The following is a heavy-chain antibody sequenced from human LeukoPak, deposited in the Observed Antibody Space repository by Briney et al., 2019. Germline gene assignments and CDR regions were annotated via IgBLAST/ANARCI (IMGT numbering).Heavy chain of an antibody. D-gene: IGHD3-3*01. J-gene: IGHJ4*02. CDR1: GGTFSSYA. CDR3: ASTTGSNYDFWSGYNFDY. Sequence: SVKVSCKDSGGTFSSYAISWVRQAPGQGLEWMGRIIRIFGTANYAQKFQGRVSITTDESTSTAYMELSSLRSEDTAVYYCASTTGSNYDFWSGYNFDYWGQGTLVTVSS. CDR2: IIRIFGTA. V-gene: IGHV1-69*05.